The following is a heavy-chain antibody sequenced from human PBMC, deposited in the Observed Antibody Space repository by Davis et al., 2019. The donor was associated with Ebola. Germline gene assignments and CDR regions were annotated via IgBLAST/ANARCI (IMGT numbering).Heavy chain of an antibody. J-gene: IGHJ4*02. D-gene: IGHD3-3*01. CDR3: ASTIFGVVITPWYFDY. CDR1: GGSFSGYY. CDR2: INHSGST. Sequence: SETLSPTCAVYGGSFSGYYWSWIRQPPGKGLEWIGEINHSGSTKYNPSLKSRVSISVDTSKNQFSLKLSSVTAADTAVYYCASTIFGVVITPWYFDYWGQGTLVTVSS. V-gene: IGHV4-34*01.